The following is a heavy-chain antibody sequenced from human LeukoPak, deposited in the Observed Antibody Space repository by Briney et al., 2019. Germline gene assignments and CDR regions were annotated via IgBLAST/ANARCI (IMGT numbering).Heavy chain of an antibody. Sequence: ASVKVSCKASGYTFTGYYMHWVRQAPGQGLEWMGWINPNSGGTNYAQKFQGRVTMTRDTSISTAYMELSRLRSDDTALYYCARGGGYCSSTSCYFAWFDPWGQGTLVTVSS. J-gene: IGHJ5*02. CDR3: ARGGGYCSSTSCYFAWFDP. D-gene: IGHD2-2*01. CDR1: GYTFTGYY. V-gene: IGHV1-2*02. CDR2: INPNSGGT.